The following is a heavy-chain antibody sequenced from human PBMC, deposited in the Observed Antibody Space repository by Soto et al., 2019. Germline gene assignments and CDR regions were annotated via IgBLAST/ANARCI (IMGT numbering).Heavy chain of an antibody. CDR1: GFTFSSYA. CDR3: AKVVIRPTVYFDY. Sequence: PGGSLRLYCAASGFTFSSYAMSWVRQAPGKGLEWVSAISGSGGSTYYADSVKGRFTISRDNSKNTLYLQMNSLRAEDTAVYYCAKVVIRPTVYFDYWGQGTLVTVSS. J-gene: IGHJ4*02. CDR2: ISGSGGST. D-gene: IGHD3-22*01. V-gene: IGHV3-23*01.